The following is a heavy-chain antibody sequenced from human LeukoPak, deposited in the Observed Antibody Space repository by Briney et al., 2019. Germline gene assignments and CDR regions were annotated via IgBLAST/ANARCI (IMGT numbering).Heavy chain of an antibody. V-gene: IGHV4-30-2*01. CDR1: GGSISSGGYY. Sequence: SPSETLSLTCTVSGGSISSGGYYWSWIRQPPGKGLEWIGYIYHSGSTYYNPSLKSRVTISVDRSKNQFSLKLSSVTAADTAVYYCARHGRSSAFLNDAFDIWGQGTMVTVSS. D-gene: IGHD6-6*01. CDR2: IYHSGST. CDR3: ARHGRSSAFLNDAFDI. J-gene: IGHJ3*02.